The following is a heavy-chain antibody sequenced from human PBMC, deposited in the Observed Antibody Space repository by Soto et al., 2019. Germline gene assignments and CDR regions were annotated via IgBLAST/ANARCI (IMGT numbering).Heavy chain of an antibody. Sequence: SETLSLTCTVSGGSISSYYWSWIRQPPGKGLEWIGYIYYSGSTNYNPSLKSRVTISVDTSKNQFSLKLSSVTAADTAVYYCARCNLEPHSYYYYMDVWGKGTTVTVSS. CDR3: ARCNLEPHSYYYYMDV. D-gene: IGHD1-1*01. CDR2: IYYSGST. J-gene: IGHJ6*03. CDR1: GGSISSYY. V-gene: IGHV4-59*01.